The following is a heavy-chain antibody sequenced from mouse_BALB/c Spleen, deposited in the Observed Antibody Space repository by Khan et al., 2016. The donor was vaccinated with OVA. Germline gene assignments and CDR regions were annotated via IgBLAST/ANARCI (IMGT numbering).Heavy chain of an antibody. V-gene: IGHV1-61*01. CDR1: GYTFTTSW. CDR3: ALIYYDYGGFAY. CDR2: IDPSDSNT. J-gene: IGHJ3*01. Sequence: QVQLQQPGAELVRPGASVKLSCKASGYTFTTSWMNWMKQRPGQGLEWIGMIDPSDSNTHYNQMFKVKATLTVDKSSTTAYMQLSSLTSEDSAVYYGALIYYDYGGFAYWGQGTLVTVSA. D-gene: IGHD2-4*01.